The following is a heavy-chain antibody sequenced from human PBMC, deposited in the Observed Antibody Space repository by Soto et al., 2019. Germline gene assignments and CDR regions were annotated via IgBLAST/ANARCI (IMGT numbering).Heavy chain of an antibody. D-gene: IGHD3-16*01. CDR3: ARDYSVSGSYAPWFDP. CDR1: RSTVTNNY. Sequence: DVQLVESGGGLVQPGGSLKLSCAASRSTVTNNYMGWVRQAPGKGLEWVSVFYVNGNRYYADSVKGRFTISRDSSKNTVYLQMNSLRAEDTAVYFCARDYSVSGSYAPWFDPRGQGTLVTVSS. CDR2: FYVNGNR. V-gene: IGHV3-66*01. J-gene: IGHJ5*02.